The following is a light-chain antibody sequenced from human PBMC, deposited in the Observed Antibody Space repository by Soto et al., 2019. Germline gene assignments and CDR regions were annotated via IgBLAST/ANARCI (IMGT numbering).Light chain of an antibody. V-gene: IGKV1-39*01. Sequence: DIQMTQSPSSLSASVGDRVTITCRASQTISNYLHWYQQKSGKAPKLLIYAASNLQSGVPLRFSGSGSGADFTLTISSLQPEDFATYYCQQSYSTPQTFGQGTRLEFK. J-gene: IGKJ2*01. CDR3: QQSYSTPQT. CDR1: QTISNY. CDR2: AAS.